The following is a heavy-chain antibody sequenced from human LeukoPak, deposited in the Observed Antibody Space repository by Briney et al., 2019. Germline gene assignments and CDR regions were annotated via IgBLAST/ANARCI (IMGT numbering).Heavy chain of an antibody. CDR2: ISSSSSYI. J-gene: IGHJ6*02. V-gene: IGHV3-21*01. D-gene: IGHD6-6*01. Sequence: GGSLRLSCAASGFTFSSYSMNWVRQAPGKGLEWVSSISSSSSYIYYADSVKGRFTISRDNAKNSLYLQMNSLRAEDTAVYYCARDSPQGMAARPYGMDVWGQGTTVTVSS. CDR3: ARDSPQGMAARPYGMDV. CDR1: GFTFSSYS.